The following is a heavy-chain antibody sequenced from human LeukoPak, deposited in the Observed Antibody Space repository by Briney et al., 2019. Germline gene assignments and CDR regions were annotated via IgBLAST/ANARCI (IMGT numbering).Heavy chain of an antibody. CDR2: INWNGDST. J-gene: IGHJ4*02. D-gene: IGHD3-10*01. CDR3: ARVGVDGSGSYYNGGLDY. V-gene: IGHV3-20*04. CDR1: GFTFDDYG. Sequence: GGSLRLSCAASGFTFDDYGMNWVRQAPGNGLEWVSGINWNGDSTGYADSVKGRLTISRDNAKNSLYLQMNSLRAEDTALYYCARVGVDGSGSYYNGGLDYWGQGTLVTVSS.